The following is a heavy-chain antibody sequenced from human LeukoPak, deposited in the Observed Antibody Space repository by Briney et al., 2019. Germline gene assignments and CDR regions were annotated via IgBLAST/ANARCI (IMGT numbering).Heavy chain of an antibody. D-gene: IGHD3-10*01. J-gene: IGHJ4*02. CDR2: IKSKTDGGTT. CDR3: TTDTWFGESQEYYFDY. Sequence: GGSLRLSCAASGFTFRNAWMRWVRQAPGKGLEWVGRIKSKTDGGTTDYAAPVKGRFTISRDDSKNTLYLQMNSLKTEDTAVYYCTTDTWFGESQEYYFDYWGQGTLVTVSS. V-gene: IGHV3-15*01. CDR1: GFTFRNAW.